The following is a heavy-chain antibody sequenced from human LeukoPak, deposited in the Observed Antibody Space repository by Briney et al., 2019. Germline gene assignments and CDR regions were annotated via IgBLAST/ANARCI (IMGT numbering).Heavy chain of an antibody. Sequence: PSETLSLTCTVSGGSVSSGSYYWGWIRQPPGKGLEWIGSIYYSGSTYYNPSLKSRVTISVDTSKNQFSLKLSSVTAADTAVYYCASNLVVPRSNYFDYWGQGTLVTVSS. J-gene: IGHJ4*02. V-gene: IGHV4-39*01. D-gene: IGHD2-2*01. CDR3: ASNLVVPRSNYFDY. CDR1: GGSVSSGSYY. CDR2: IYYSGST.